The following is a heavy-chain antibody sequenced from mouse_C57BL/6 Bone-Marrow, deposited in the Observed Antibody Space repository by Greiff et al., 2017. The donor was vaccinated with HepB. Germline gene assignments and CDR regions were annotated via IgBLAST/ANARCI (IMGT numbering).Heavy chain of an antibody. CDR2: ISDGGSYT. Sequence: EVHLVESGGGLVKPGGSLKLSCAASGFTFSSYAMSWVRQTPEKRLEWVATISDGGSYTYYPDNVKGRFTISRDNAKNNLYLQMSHLKSEDTAMYYCAREPDYYGSSYSYWYFDVWGTGTTVTVSS. V-gene: IGHV5-4*01. CDR1: GFTFSSYA. CDR3: AREPDYYGSSYSYWYFDV. D-gene: IGHD1-1*01. J-gene: IGHJ1*03.